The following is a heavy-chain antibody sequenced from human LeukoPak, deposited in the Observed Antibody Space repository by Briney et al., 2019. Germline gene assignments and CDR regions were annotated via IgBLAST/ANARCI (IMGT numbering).Heavy chain of an antibody. J-gene: IGHJ5*02. Sequence: PSETLSLTCTVSGGSVSSGSYYWSWIRQPPGKGLEWIGYIYYSGSAKYHPSLKSRVTISVDTSKNQFSLKLTSVTAADTAVYYCARGFGDWGLSWFDPWGQGTLVTVSS. V-gene: IGHV4-61*01. CDR1: GGSVSSGSYY. D-gene: IGHD3-10*01. CDR2: IYYSGSA. CDR3: ARGFGDWGLSWFDP.